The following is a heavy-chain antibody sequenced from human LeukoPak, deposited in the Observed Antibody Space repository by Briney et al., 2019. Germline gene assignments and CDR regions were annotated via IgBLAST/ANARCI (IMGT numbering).Heavy chain of an antibody. CDR2: INPSGGST. D-gene: IGHD5-24*01. Sequence: GASVKVSCKASGYTFAAYYIHWVRQAPGQGLEWMGRINPSGGSTTYAQKFQGRVTMTTDTSTSTVYMELSSLRSGDTAVYYCARGKGRWGHGYNYYFDYWGQGTLVTVSS. J-gene: IGHJ4*02. CDR3: ARGKGRWGHGYNYYFDY. V-gene: IGHV1-46*01. CDR1: GYTFAAYY.